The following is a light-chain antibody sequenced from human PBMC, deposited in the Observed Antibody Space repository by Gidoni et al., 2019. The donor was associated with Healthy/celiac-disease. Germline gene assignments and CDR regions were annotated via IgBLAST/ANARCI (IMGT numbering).Light chain of an antibody. CDR2: EAS. Sequence: EIFLTQSPATLSLSPGESATLSCRASQSVSRYLAWYQQKPGQAPRLLIYEASNRATGIPARFSGSGSGTDFTLTISSLEPEDFAVYYCQQRSNWPPLTFGGGTKVEIK. CDR1: QSVSRY. V-gene: IGKV3-11*01. CDR3: QQRSNWPPLT. J-gene: IGKJ4*01.